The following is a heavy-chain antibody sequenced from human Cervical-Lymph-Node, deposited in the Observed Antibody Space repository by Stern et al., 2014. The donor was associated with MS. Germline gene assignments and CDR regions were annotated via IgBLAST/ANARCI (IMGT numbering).Heavy chain of an antibody. CDR1: GGSISSSGYY. CDR2: IHDSGST. Sequence: QVQLVQSGPGLVKPSQTLSLTCTVSGGSISSSGYYWSWIRQPADKGLEWIGRIHDSGSTYYNPSLKRRVTISMDTAQNQFSPKLPSVTAADTAVYYCATTRWDLFTWNWFDPWGQGTLVTVSS. CDR3: ATTRWDLFTWNWFDP. D-gene: IGHD1-26*01. J-gene: IGHJ5*02. V-gene: IGHV4-61*02.